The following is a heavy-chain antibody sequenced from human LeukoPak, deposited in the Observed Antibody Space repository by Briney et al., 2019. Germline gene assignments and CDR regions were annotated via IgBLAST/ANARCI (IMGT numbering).Heavy chain of an antibody. V-gene: IGHV1-8*03. Sequence: ASVKVSCKASGYTFASYDINWVRQATGQGLEWMGWMNPNSGNTGYAQKFQGRVTITRNTSISTAYMELSSLRSEDTAVYYCARGAPAAIGGYYFDYWGQGTLVTVSS. CDR3: ARGAPAAIGGYYFDY. CDR2: MNPNSGNT. D-gene: IGHD2-2*02. CDR1: GYTFASYD. J-gene: IGHJ4*02.